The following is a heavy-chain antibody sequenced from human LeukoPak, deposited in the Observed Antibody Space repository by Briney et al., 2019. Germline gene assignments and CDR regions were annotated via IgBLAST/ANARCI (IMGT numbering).Heavy chain of an antibody. CDR2: INHSGST. CDR1: GGSFSGYY. D-gene: IGHD6-19*01. V-gene: IGHV4-34*01. Sequence: SETLSLTCAVYGGSFSGYYWSWIRQPPGKGLEWIGEINHSGSTNYNPSLKSRVTISVDTSKNQFSLKLSSVTAADTAVYYCATYQRYSSGWYPFDYWGQGTLVTVSS. J-gene: IGHJ4*02. CDR3: ATYQRYSSGWYPFDY.